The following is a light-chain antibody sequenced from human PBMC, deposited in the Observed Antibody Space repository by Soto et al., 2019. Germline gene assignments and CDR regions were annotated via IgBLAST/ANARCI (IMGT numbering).Light chain of an antibody. CDR1: SSDVGGYNY. CDR3: SSYAGSSNV. V-gene: IGLV2-8*01. Sequence: QSVLAQTPSASGSPGQSVAISCTGTSSDVGGYNYVSWYQQHPGKAPKLMIYEVNKRPSGVPDRFSGSKSGNTASLTVSGLQAEDEAEYYCSSYAGSSNVFGTGTKVTVL. J-gene: IGLJ1*01. CDR2: EVN.